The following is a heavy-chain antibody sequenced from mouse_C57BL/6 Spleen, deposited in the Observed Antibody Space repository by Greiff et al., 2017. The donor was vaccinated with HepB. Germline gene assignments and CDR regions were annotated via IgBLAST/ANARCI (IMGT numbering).Heavy chain of an antibody. CDR3: ARHDSPFAY. Sequence: EVKLEESGGDLVKPGGSLKLSCAASGFTFSSYGMSWVRQTPDKRLEWVATISSGGSYTYYPDSVKGRFTISRDNAKNTLYLQMSSLKSEDTAMYYCARHDSPFAYWGQGTLVTVSA. CDR1: GFTFSSYG. CDR2: ISSGGSYT. J-gene: IGHJ3*01. V-gene: IGHV5-6*02. D-gene: IGHD2-4*01.